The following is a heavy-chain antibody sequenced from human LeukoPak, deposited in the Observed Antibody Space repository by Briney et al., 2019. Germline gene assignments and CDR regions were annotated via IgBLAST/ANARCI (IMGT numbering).Heavy chain of an antibody. D-gene: IGHD5-18*01. Sequence: GESLKISCKASGYSFTSYWIGWVRQMPGKGLEWMGIIDPSDSETRYTPSFQGQVTISVDKPLTTAYLQWNSLKASDTAMYYCARQTAMGRSGDYWGQGTLVTVSS. J-gene: IGHJ4*02. CDR3: ARQTAMGRSGDY. CDR2: IDPSDSET. V-gene: IGHV5-51*01. CDR1: GYSFTSYW.